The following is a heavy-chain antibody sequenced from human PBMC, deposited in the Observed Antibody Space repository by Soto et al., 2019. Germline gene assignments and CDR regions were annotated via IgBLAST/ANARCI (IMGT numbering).Heavy chain of an antibody. Sequence: SETLSLTCAASGYSITSGYYWGWIRQPPGKGLEWIGSIYHSGSTNYNPSLKSRVTISVDASKNQFSLKLSSVTATDTAVYYCAREFEAARQAYFDYWGQGALVTVS. J-gene: IGHJ4*02. D-gene: IGHD6-6*01. CDR2: IYHSGST. CDR1: GYSITSGYY. CDR3: AREFEAARQAYFDY. V-gene: IGHV4-38-2*02.